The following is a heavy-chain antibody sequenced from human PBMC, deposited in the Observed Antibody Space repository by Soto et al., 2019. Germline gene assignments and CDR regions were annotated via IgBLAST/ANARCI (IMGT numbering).Heavy chain of an antibody. CDR2: IWYDGGNK. CDR1: GVTFSHCA. Sequence: GGSLRLSCAASGVTFSHCAMHWVRQAPGKGLEWVAVIWYDGGNKYYADSVKGRFTISRDNSESTVYMQMNSLRAEDTAVYYCARDRSATGSGGMDVWGQGTTVTV. CDR3: ARDRSATGSGGMDV. D-gene: IGHD2-15*01. J-gene: IGHJ6*02. V-gene: IGHV3-33*01.